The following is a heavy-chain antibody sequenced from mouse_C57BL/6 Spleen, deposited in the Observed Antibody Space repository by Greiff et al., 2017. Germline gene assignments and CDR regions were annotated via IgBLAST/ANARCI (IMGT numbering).Heavy chain of an antibody. CDR2: INPNNGGT. D-gene: IGHD1-1*01. Sequence: VQLQQSGPELVKPGASVKIPCKASGYTFTDYNMDWVKQSHGKSLEWIGDINPNNGGTIYNQKFKGKATLTVDKSSSTAYMELRSLTSEDTAVYYCARLGFDYGSRYWYFDVWGTGTTVTVSS. CDR1: GYTFTDYN. V-gene: IGHV1-18*01. CDR3: ARLGFDYGSRYWYFDV. J-gene: IGHJ1*03.